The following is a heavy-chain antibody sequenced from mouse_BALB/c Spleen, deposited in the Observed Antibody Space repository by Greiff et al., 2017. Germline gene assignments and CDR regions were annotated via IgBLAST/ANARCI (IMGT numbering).Heavy chain of an antibody. CDR3: ARDGITTVGAGDY. CDR1: GYTFTSYV. Sequence: EVKLQESGPELVKPGASVKMSCKASGYTFTSYVMHWVKQKPGQGLEWIGYINPYNDGTKYNEKFKGKATLTSDKSSSTAYMELSSLTSEDSAVYYCARDGITTVGAGDYWGQGTTLTVSS. J-gene: IGHJ2*01. V-gene: IGHV1-14*01. CDR2: INPYNDGT. D-gene: IGHD1-1*01.